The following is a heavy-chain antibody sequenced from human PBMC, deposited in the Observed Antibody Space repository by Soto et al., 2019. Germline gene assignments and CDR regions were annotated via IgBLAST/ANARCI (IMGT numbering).Heavy chain of an antibody. Sequence: ASVKVSCKASGYTFTSYAMHWVRQAPGQRLEWMGWINAGNGNTKYSQKFQGRVTITRDTSASTAYMELSSLRSEDTAVYYCAGGVRWLPKGEASYAFDIWGQGTMVTVSS. CDR1: GYTFTSYA. J-gene: IGHJ3*02. CDR3: AGGVRWLPKGEASYAFDI. CDR2: INAGNGNT. V-gene: IGHV1-3*01. D-gene: IGHD4-17*01.